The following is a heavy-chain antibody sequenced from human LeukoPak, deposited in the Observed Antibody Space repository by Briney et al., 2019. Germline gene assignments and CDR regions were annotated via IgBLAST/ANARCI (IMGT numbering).Heavy chain of an antibody. CDR1: GFIFNNYE. CDR2: ISSGSSIT. D-gene: IGHD6-19*01. Sequence: GGSLRLSCAASGFIFNNYEMTWVRQAPGRGLEWLSYISSGSSITYYADSVKGRFTISRDDSKNTLYLHMNSLRAEDTAVYYCAKVHIPVAGRGAIDYWGQGTLVTVSS. CDR3: AKVHIPVAGRGAIDY. J-gene: IGHJ4*02. V-gene: IGHV3-23*01.